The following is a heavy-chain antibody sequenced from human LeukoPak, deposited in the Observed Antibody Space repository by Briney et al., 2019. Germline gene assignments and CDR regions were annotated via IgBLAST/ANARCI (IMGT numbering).Heavy chain of an antibody. CDR3: ARAEHYYYDTSAYHTVTPREFDP. D-gene: IGHD3-22*01. J-gene: IGHJ5*02. CDR1: GFTFSSYS. Sequence: GGSLRLSCAASGFTFSSYSMNWVRRAPGKGLEWVSSISSSSIYIYYADSVKGRFTISRDNAKNSLYLQMNSLRAEDTAVYYCARAEHYYYDTSAYHTVTPREFDPWGQGTLVTVSS. V-gene: IGHV3-21*01. CDR2: ISSSSIYI.